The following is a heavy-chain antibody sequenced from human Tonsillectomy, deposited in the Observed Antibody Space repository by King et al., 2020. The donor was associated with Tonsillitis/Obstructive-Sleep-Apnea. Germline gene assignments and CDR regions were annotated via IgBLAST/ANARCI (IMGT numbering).Heavy chain of an antibody. CDR2: VYPGDSDT. Sequence: QLVQSGAEVKKPGESLKISCKGSGYSFSSYWIGWVRQMPGKGLEWMGIVYPGDSDTKYSPSFQGQVTISADKSISTAYLQWSSLKASDTAMYYCARTLFWRGAHGDYRVYFDLWGRGTLVTVSS. CDR1: GYSFSSYW. D-gene: IGHD4-17*01. V-gene: IGHV5-51*03. J-gene: IGHJ2*01. CDR3: ARTLFWRGAHGDYRVYFDL.